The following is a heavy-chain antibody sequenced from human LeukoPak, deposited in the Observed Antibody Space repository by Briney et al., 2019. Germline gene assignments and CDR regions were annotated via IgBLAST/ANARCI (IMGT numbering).Heavy chain of an antibody. CDR2: IYDSVST. J-gene: IGHJ4*02. V-gene: IGHV4-59*01. D-gene: IGHD3-16*01. Sequence: PSETLSFTCTVPGGSLSNDYWSWIRQPPGKGLEWIGHIYDSVSTTYNPSHKSRVTMSVDTSKPKFSLNLSSVTAADTAVYYCARGRIGGPKAPFDYGGQGTLVTVSS. CDR3: ARGRIGGPKAPFDY. CDR1: GGSLSNDY.